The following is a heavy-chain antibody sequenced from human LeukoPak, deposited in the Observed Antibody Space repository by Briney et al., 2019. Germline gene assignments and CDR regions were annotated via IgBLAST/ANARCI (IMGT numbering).Heavy chain of an antibody. CDR1: GGSISSSSYY. V-gene: IGHV4-39*01. CDR3: ARQEDTAMVTFDY. Sequence: KASETLSLTCTVSGGSISSSSYYWGWIRQPPGKGLEWIGSIYYSRSTYYNPSLKSRVTISVDTSKNQFSLKLSSVTAADTAVYYCARQEDTAMVTFDYWGQGTLVTVSS. J-gene: IGHJ4*02. CDR2: IYYSRST. D-gene: IGHD5-18*01.